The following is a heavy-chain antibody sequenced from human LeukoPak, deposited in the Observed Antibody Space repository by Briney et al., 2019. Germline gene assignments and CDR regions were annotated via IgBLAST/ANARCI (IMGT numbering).Heavy chain of an antibody. V-gene: IGHV1-18*01. D-gene: IGHD3-10*01. CDR3: ARDRRGDGYINY. CDR1: GYTFTSYG. CDR2: ISTYNGNT. J-gene: IGHJ4*02. Sequence: ASVKVSCKASGYTFTSYGISWVRQAPGQGLEWMGWISTYNGNTNSEQNLQGRVTMTTATSTSTAYMELRSLRSDDTAVYYCARDRRGDGYINYWGQGTLVTVSS.